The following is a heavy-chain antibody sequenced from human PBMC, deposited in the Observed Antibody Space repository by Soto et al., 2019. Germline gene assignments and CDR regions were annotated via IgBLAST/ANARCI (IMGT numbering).Heavy chain of an antibody. CDR3: ARDYGVRYFEF. CDR1: GFSVSGNY. V-gene: IGHV3-66*01. CDR2: IYSGGDT. Sequence: LVESGGRLVQPGGSLRLSCAASGFSVSGNYMSWVRQAPGKGLEWISIIYSGGDTFYADSVKGRFFISRDISRNTVYLQMNSLTAEDTAMYYCARDYGVRYFEFWGPATLVTVSS. J-gene: IGHJ4*02. D-gene: IGHD3-10*01.